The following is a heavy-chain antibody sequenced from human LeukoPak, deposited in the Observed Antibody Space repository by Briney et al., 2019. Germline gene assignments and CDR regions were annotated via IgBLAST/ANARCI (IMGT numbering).Heavy chain of an antibody. J-gene: IGHJ4*02. CDR2: IYSGGST. Sequence: PGGSLRLSCAASGFTVSSNYMSWVRQAPGKGLEWVSVIYSGGSTYYADSVKGRFTISRDNSKNTLYLQMNSLRAEDAAVYYCARHNDFWSGYDYWGQRTLVTVSS. CDR1: GFTVSSNY. D-gene: IGHD3-3*01. V-gene: IGHV3-53*01. CDR3: ARHNDFWSGYDY.